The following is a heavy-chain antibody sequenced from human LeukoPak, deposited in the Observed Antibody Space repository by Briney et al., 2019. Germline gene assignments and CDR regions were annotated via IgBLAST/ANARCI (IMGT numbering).Heavy chain of an antibody. CDR3: ARGGIAAAGKRGYYYYYMDV. CDR2: INHSGST. CDR1: GGSFSGYY. D-gene: IGHD6-13*01. J-gene: IGHJ6*03. V-gene: IGHV4-34*01. Sequence: SETLSLTCAVYGGSFSGYYWSWIRQPPGKGLEWIGEINHSGSTNYNPSLKSRVTISVDTSKNQFSLKLSSVTAADTAVYYCARGGIAAAGKRGYYYYYMDVWGKGATVTVSS.